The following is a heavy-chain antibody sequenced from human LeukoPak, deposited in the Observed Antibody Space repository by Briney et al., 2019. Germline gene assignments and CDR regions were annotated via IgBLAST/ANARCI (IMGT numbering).Heavy chain of an antibody. CDR2: IYTSGST. Sequence: SETLSLTCTVSGGSISSYYWSWIRQPAGKGLEWIGRIYTSGSTNYNPSLKSRVTMSVDTSKNQFSLKLSSVTAADTAVYYCARDKGSRSTDSRWFDPWGQETLVTVSS. D-gene: IGHD2-15*01. J-gene: IGHJ5*02. CDR3: ARDKGSRSTDSRWFDP. V-gene: IGHV4-4*07. CDR1: GGSISSYY.